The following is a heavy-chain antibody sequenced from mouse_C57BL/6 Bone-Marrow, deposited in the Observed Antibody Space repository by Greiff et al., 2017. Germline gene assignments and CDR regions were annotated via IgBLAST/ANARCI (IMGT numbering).Heavy chain of an antibody. CDR3: ASPILLRSSWLAY. CDR2: ISDGGSYT. V-gene: IGHV5-4*03. Sequence: EVKLVESGGGLVKPGGSLKLSCAASGFTFSSYAMSWVRQTPEKRLEWVATISDGGSYTYYPDNVKGRFTISRDNAKNNLYLQMSHLKSEDTAMYVCASPILLRSSWLAYWGQGTLVTVFA. CDR1: GFTFSSYA. D-gene: IGHD1-1*01. J-gene: IGHJ3*01.